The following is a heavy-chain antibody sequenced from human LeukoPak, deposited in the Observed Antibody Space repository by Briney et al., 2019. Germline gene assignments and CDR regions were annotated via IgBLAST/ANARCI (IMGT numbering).Heavy chain of an antibody. Sequence: GGSLRLSCAASGFTFNTYWMGWVRQAPGKGLEWLGNIKEDGSETYYVDFLKGRITISRDNAKNSLSLQMNSLRVEDTAVYYCARDRGWLTSDYWGQGTLATVSS. CDR1: GFTFNTYW. CDR3: ARDRGWLTSDY. V-gene: IGHV3-7*03. CDR2: IKEDGSET. J-gene: IGHJ4*02. D-gene: IGHD3-10*01.